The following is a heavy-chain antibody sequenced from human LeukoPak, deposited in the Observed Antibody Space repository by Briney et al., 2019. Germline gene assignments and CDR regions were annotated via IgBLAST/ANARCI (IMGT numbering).Heavy chain of an antibody. D-gene: IGHD6-25*01. Sequence: PGGSLRLSCAASGFTFSSYWMHWVRQAPGKGLVWVSRINSDGSSTNYADSVKGRFTISRDNAKNTLYLQMNSLRAEDTAVYYCARRSAAKDAFDFWGQGTMVTVSS. CDR2: INSDGSST. J-gene: IGHJ3*01. CDR3: ARRSAAKDAFDF. V-gene: IGHV3-74*01. CDR1: GFTFSSYW.